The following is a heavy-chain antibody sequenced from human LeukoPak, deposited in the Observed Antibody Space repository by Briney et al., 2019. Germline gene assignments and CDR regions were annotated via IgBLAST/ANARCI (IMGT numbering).Heavy chain of an antibody. V-gene: IGHV1-46*01. Sequence: ASVKVSCKASGYTFTSYYVHWVRQAPGQGLEWMGIINPTSGDTDYAQNFQGRVTMTRDMSTSTVYTELSSLRSEDTAVYYCARYGFSSVWQGGWHAFDIWGLGTMVTVSS. CDR1: GYTFTSYY. D-gene: IGHD6-25*01. CDR3: ARYGFSSVWQGGWHAFDI. J-gene: IGHJ3*02. CDR2: INPTSGDT.